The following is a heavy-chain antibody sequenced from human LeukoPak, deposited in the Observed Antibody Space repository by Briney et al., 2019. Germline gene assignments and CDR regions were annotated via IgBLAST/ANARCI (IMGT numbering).Heavy chain of an antibody. CDR2: ISYDGSNK. J-gene: IGHJ6*01. Sequence: PGRSLRLSCAASGFTFSSYAMHWVRQAPGKGLEWVAVISYDGSNKYYADSVKGRFTISRDNSKNTLYLQMNSLRAEDTAVYYCARSGPGYCSSTSCYGAYYYGMDVWGQGTTVTVSS. CDR3: ARSGPGYCSSTSCYGAYYYGMDV. CDR1: GFTFSSYA. V-gene: IGHV3-30-3*01. D-gene: IGHD2-2*01.